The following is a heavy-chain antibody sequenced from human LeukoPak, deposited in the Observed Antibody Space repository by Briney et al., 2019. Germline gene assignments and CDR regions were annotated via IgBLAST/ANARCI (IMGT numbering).Heavy chain of an antibody. CDR2: IYWDDDK. V-gene: IGHV2-5*02. CDR1: GFSLSTSGVG. J-gene: IGHJ5*02. CDR3: AHSLYYYGSGTFPFDP. D-gene: IGHD3-10*01. Sequence: SGPTLVNPTQTLTLTCTFSGFSLSTSGVGVGWICQPPGKALEWLALIYWDDDKRYSPSLKSRLTITKDTSKNQVVLTMTNMDPVDTATYYCAHSLYYYGSGTFPFDPWGQGTLVTVSS.